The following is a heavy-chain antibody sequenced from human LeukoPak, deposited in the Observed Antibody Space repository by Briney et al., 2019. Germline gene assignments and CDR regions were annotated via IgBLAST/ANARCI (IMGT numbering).Heavy chain of an antibody. CDR1: GFTFSSYA. Sequence: PGGSLRLSCAVYGFTFSSYAMSWVRQAPGKGLGWVSAISGSGGSTYYADSVKGRFTISRDNSKNTLYLQMNSLRAEDTAVYYCAKVSSRLRFLEWLLPFDYWGQGTLVTVSS. CDR3: AKVSSRLRFLEWLLPFDY. J-gene: IGHJ4*02. D-gene: IGHD3-3*01. CDR2: ISGSGGST. V-gene: IGHV3-23*01.